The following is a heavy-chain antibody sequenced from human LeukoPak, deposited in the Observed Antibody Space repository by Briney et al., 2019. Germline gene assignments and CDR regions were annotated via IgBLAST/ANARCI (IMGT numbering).Heavy chain of an antibody. CDR2: IYYSGNT. V-gene: IGHV4-39*01. J-gene: IGHJ3*02. CDR1: GGSIGSSSYY. Sequence: SETLSLTCTVSGGSIGSSSYYWGWIRQPPGKGLEWIGSIYYSGNTYYNPSLKSRVAISVDTSKSHFSLKLSSVTAADTAVYYCARQGTEYCDNSGYYDAFDIWGQGTMVNGSS. CDR3: ARQGTEYCDNSGYYDAFDI. D-gene: IGHD3-22*01.